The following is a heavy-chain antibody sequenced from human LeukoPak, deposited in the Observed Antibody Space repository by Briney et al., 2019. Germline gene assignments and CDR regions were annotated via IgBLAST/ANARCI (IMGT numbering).Heavy chain of an antibody. CDR1: GFTFNSYW. CDR3: ARDLAGSRDK. V-gene: IGHV3-74*01. J-gene: IGHJ4*02. Sequence: GGSLRLSCATSGFTFNSYWMHWVRQAPGMGLAWVSYINTDGSSTSYADSVKGRFTISRDNAKNTLYLQMNSLRAEDTAVYYCARDLAGSRDKWGQGTLVTVSS. CDR2: INTDGSST. D-gene: IGHD2-15*01.